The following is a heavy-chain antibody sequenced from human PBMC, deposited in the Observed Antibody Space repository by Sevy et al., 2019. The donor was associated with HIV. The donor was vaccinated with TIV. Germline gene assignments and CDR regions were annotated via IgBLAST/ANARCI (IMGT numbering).Heavy chain of an antibody. D-gene: IGHD3-22*01. CDR3: ARGRTYYYDSSGYPDY. Sequence: ASVKVSCKASGYTFTSYDINWVRQATGQGLEWMGWMNPNSGNTGYAQKFQGRVTMTRNTSISTAYMELSSLRSEDTVVYYCARGRTYYYDSSGYPDYWGQGTLVTVSS. J-gene: IGHJ4*02. V-gene: IGHV1-8*01. CDR1: GYTFTSYD. CDR2: MNPNSGNT.